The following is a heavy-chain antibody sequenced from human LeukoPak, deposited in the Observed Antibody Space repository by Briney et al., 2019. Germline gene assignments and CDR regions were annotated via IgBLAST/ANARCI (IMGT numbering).Heavy chain of an antibody. CDR1: GGSISDYY. D-gene: IGHD3-3*01. CDR3: ARGSGYDFLMGY. Sequence: SETLSLTCTVSGGSISDYYWGWIRQPAGKGLEWIGRIYSSGSTNYNPSLKSRVSMSVDTSKNQFSLKLSSVTAADTAVYYCARGSGYDFLMGYWGQGTLVTVSS. J-gene: IGHJ4*02. CDR2: IYSSGST. V-gene: IGHV4-4*07.